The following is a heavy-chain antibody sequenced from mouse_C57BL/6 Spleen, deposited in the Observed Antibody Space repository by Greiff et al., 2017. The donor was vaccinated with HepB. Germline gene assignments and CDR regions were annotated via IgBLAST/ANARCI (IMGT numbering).Heavy chain of an antibody. V-gene: IGHV1-39*01. D-gene: IGHD1-1*01. Sequence: VQLKESGPELVKPGASVKISCKASGYSFTDYNMNWVKQSNGKSLEWIGVINPNYGTTSYNQKFKGKATLTVDQSSSTAYMQLNSLTSEDSAVYYCARCGTVGIHGSSSFDYWGQGTTLTVSS. J-gene: IGHJ2*01. CDR1: GYSFTDYN. CDR3: ARCGTVGIHGSSSFDY. CDR2: INPNYGTT.